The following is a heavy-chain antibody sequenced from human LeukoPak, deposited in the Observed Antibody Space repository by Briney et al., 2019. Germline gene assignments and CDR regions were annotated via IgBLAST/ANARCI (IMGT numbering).Heavy chain of an antibody. CDR1: GGSISSSNW. Sequence: SGTLSFTCAVSGGSISSSNWWSWVRQPPGKGLEWIGEIYHSGSTNYNPSLKSRVTISVDKSKNQFSLKLSSVTAADTAVYYCAREVFSTTRYAFDIWGQGTMVTVSS. CDR3: AREVFSTTRYAFDI. CDR2: IYHSGST. J-gene: IGHJ3*02. V-gene: IGHV4-4*02. D-gene: IGHD2-2*01.